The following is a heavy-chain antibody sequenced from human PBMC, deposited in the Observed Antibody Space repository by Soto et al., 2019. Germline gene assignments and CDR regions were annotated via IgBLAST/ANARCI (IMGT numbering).Heavy chain of an antibody. D-gene: IGHD2-15*01. CDR2: IFPDGST. CDR1: GFTVNTNY. CDR3: ARRALPHAFVDY. V-gene: IGHV3-66*01. Sequence: EVQLMESGGGLVQPGGSLRLSCTVSGFTVNTNYMNWVRQAPGKGLEWLSVIFPDGSTYYTDSVRDRFTISRDNSKNTGYLQMNSLRPEDTAVYFCARRALPHAFVDYWGQGTLVTVSS. J-gene: IGHJ4*02.